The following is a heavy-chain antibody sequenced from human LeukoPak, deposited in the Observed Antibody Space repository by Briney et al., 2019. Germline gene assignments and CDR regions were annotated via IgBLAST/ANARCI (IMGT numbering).Heavy chain of an antibody. CDR3: ARHKDYYYSYMDV. CDR2: IYYSGST. Sequence: SETLSLTCSVSGDSISTSSYYWGWGRQPPGRGRGWVGTIYYSGSTYYNPSLTSRVTISVDTSKNQFSLKLSSVTAADTAVYYCARHKDYYYSYMDVWGKGTTVTISS. CDR1: GDSISTSSYY. V-gene: IGHV4-39*01. J-gene: IGHJ6*03.